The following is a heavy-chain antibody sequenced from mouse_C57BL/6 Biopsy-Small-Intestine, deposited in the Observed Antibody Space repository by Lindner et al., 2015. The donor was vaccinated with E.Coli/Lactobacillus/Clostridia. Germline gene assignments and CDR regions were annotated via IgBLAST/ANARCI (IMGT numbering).Heavy chain of an antibody. D-gene: IGHD1-1*01. J-gene: IGHJ1*03. V-gene: IGHV10-1*01. CDR3: VRHGDYYGSSYDWYFDV. CDR1: GFSFNTYA. CDR2: IRSKSNNYAT. Sequence: VQLQESGGGLVQPKGSLKLSCAASGFSFNTYAMNWVRQAPGEGLEWVARIRSKSNNYATYYADSVKDRFTISRDDSESMLYLQMNNLKTEDTAMYYCVRHGDYYGSSYDWYFDVWGTGTTVTVSS.